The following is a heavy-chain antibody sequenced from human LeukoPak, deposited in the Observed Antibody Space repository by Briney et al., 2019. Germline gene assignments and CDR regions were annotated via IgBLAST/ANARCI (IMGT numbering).Heavy chain of an antibody. CDR1: GYTFTGYR. CDR2: INPNTGDT. CDR3: ARDWPGISLHFDL. Sequence: GASVKVSCKASGYTFTGYRIHWVRQAPGQGLEWMGWINPNTGDTNFAQKFQGRVAMTRDTSLSTAYMDLSRLTSDDTAVYYCARDWPGISLHFDLWGRGTLITVSS. D-gene: IGHD2-15*01. J-gene: IGHJ2*01. V-gene: IGHV1-2*02.